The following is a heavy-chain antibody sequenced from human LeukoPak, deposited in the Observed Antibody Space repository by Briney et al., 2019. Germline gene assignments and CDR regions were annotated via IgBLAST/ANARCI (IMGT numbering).Heavy chain of an antibody. CDR1: GYTFNDYY. V-gene: IGHV1-46*02. J-gene: IGHJ4*02. CDR3: ARTGGYSYGETGDFDY. CDR2: INPIGGST. D-gene: IGHD5-18*01. Sequence: VASVKVSCKSSGYTFNDYYIHWVRQAPGRGLEWMGMINPIGGSTSYAQKLQGRVTMTRDTSTTTVYMDLSSLRSEDTAVYYCARTGGYSYGETGDFDYWGQGTLVAVSA.